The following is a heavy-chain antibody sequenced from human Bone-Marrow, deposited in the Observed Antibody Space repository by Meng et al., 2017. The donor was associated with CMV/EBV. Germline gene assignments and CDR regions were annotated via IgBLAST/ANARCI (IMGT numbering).Heavy chain of an antibody. Sequence: GESLKISCTASGFTLGDYAMSWVRQAPGKGLEWVGFIRSKDYGGTTEYAASVKGRFTISRDDSKSIAYLQMNSLKTEDIAVYYCTRGRYYFDYWGQGTLVTVSS. V-gene: IGHV3-49*04. CDR2: IRSKDYGGTT. CDR3: TRGRYYFDY. CDR1: GFTLGDYA. J-gene: IGHJ4*02.